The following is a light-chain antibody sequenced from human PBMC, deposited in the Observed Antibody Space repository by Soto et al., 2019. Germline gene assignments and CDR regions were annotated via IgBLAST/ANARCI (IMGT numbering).Light chain of an antibody. J-gene: IGKJ3*01. V-gene: IGKV3-11*01. Sequence: IVLTQSPATLSLSPGERATLSCRASQSVSGYLAWYQQKPGQAPRLLIYDVSSRATGIPARFSGSGSGTDFTLTSSGLEPEDVAVYYCQQRSLGTFGPGTKVDIK. CDR1: QSVSGY. CDR2: DVS. CDR3: QQRSLGT.